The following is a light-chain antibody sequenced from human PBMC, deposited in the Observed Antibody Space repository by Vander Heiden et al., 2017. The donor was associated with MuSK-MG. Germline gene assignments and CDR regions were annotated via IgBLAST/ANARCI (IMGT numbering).Light chain of an antibody. Sequence: DIVVTQTPLSLSVTPGQQASISCKASQNLLHRGVKTYLYWYLQKPGQPPQLLIYEVSNRFSGVPDRFSGSGSGTDFTLTISRVEAEDVGVYYCRQSIQLPITFGQGTQLEIK. V-gene: IGKV2D-29*01. CDR1: QNLLHRGVKTY. J-gene: IGKJ5*01. CDR2: EVS. CDR3: RQSIQLPIT.